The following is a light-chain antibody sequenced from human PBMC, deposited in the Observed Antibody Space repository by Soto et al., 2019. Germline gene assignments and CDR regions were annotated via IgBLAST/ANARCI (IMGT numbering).Light chain of an antibody. CDR3: SSYAGSYTSV. V-gene: IGLV2-11*01. CDR1: SSDVGGYNY. CDR2: DVN. Sequence: QSALTQPRSVSGSPGQSVTISCTGTSSDVGGYNYVSWYQHHPGKVPKLMIYDVNKRPSGVPDRFSGSKSGNTASLTISGLQAEDEADYYCSSYAGSYTSVLGTGTKVTVL. J-gene: IGLJ1*01.